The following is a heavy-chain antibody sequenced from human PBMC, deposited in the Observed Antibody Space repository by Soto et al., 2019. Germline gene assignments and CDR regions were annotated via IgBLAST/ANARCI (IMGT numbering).Heavy chain of an antibody. CDR2: ISSSSSTT. Sequence: GGSLRLSCAASGFTFSTYSMNWVRQAPGKGLEWVSYISSSSSTTYYADTVKGRFTISRDNAKKTLKLQKNSLRAEDTAVYYCARARFSGYDSSNYYYYGMDVWGQGTTVTVSS. CDR1: GFTFSTYS. V-gene: IGHV3-48*01. J-gene: IGHJ6*02. CDR3: ARARFSGYDSSNYYYYGMDV. D-gene: IGHD5-12*01.